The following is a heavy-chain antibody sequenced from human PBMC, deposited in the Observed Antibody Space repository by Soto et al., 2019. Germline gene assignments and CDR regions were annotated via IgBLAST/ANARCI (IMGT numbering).Heavy chain of an antibody. Sequence: XERRSPAWLVDGRSAGMLTACWYWIRQPRLKGLEWIGYIYYSGSTNYNPSLKSRVTISVDTSKNQFAQKLSSVTAADTAVEYCARSYYVVWSGPGHYGMDVWGQGTTVTVSS. CDR1: GRSAGMLTAC. V-gene: IGHV4-61*01. CDR3: ARSYYVVWSGPGHYGMDV. J-gene: IGHJ6*02. CDR2: IYYSGST. D-gene: IGHD3-3*01.